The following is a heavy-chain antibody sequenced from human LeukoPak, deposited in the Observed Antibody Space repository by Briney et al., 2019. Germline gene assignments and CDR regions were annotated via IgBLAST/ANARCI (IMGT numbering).Heavy chain of an antibody. Sequence: PGGSLRLSCAASGLTFSNSAMSWVRQAPGKGLEWVSAISGSGGSTYYADSVKGRFTISRDNSKNTLYLQMNSLRAEDTAVYYCAKDQAVAGTYWGQGTLVTVSS. CDR2: ISGSGGST. CDR1: GLTFSNSA. D-gene: IGHD6-19*01. V-gene: IGHV3-23*01. J-gene: IGHJ4*02. CDR3: AKDQAVAGTY.